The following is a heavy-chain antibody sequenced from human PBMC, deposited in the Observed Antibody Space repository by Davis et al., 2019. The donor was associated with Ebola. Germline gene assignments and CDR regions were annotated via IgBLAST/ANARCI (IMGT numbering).Heavy chain of an antibody. V-gene: IGHV4-59*08. J-gene: IGHJ6*02. CDR2: IYYSGST. CDR1: GGSISSSNW. Sequence: MPSETLSLTCAVSGGSISSSNWWSWIRQPPGKGLEWIGYIYYSGSTNYNPSLKSRVTISVDTSKNQFSRKLSSVTAADTAVYYCARGGYGYGMDVWGQGTTVTVSS. D-gene: IGHD5-18*01. CDR3: ARGGYGYGMDV.